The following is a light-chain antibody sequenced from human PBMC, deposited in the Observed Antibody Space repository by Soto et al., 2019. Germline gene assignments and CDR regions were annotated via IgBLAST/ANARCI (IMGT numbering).Light chain of an antibody. CDR1: SSDVGGYNY. CDR3: TSYTGSSTLGV. Sequence: QSALTQPASVSGSHGQSITISCTGTSSDVGGYNYVSWYQQHPGKAPKLIIYAVTDRPSGVSSRFSGSKSGNTASLTISGLQAEDEADYDCTSYTGSSTLGVFGGGTKLTVL. CDR2: AVT. J-gene: IGLJ2*01. V-gene: IGLV2-14*01.